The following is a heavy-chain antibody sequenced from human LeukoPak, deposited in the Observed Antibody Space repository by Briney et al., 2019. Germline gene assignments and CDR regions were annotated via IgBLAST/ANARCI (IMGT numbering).Heavy chain of an antibody. CDR1: GGSITSDY. D-gene: IGHD6-19*01. CDR2: IYYTGST. V-gene: IGHV4-59*01. Sequence: SETLSLTCTVSGGSITSDYWSWIRQPPGKGLEWVGHIYYTGSTYYNPSLKSRVTISLDTSKKHFSLNLSSVTAADTALYYCTRGAGSMDAFDIWGQGTMVTVSS. CDR3: TRGAGSMDAFDI. J-gene: IGHJ3*02.